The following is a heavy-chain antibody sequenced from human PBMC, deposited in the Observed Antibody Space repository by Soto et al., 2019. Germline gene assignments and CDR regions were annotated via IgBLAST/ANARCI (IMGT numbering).Heavy chain of an antibody. J-gene: IGHJ5*02. V-gene: IGHV3-15*07. D-gene: IGHD1-26*01. CDR1: GFTFSNAW. Sequence: GGSLRLSCAASGFTFSNAWMNWVRQAPGKGLEWVGRIKSKTDGGTTDYAAPVKGRFTISRDDSKNTLYLQMNSLKTEDTAVYYCTTARRGGSYPKGLDPWGQGTLVTVSS. CDR2: IKSKTDGGTT. CDR3: TTARRGGSYPKGLDP.